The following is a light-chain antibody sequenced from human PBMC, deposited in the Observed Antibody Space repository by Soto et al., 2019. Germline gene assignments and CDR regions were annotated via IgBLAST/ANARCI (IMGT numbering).Light chain of an antibody. CDR1: QSVTAGY. V-gene: IGKV3-20*01. CDR3: PQYGNSPT. J-gene: IGKJ1*01. Sequence: EIVLTQSPGTLSLFPGERATLSCRASQSVTAGYFAWYQQKPGQALRLLIYATSSRTTGTPDRFSGSGSGTHSPLTISRLAPEDFAVYYYPQYGNSPTFGQGSKVEVK. CDR2: ATS.